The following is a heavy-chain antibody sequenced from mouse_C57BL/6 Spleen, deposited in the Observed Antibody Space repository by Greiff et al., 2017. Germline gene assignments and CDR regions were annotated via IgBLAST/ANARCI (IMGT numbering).Heavy chain of an antibody. CDR3: ARTTTVVRWYFDV. J-gene: IGHJ1*03. Sequence: EVMLVESGGGLVKPGGSLKLSCAASGFTFSSYAMSWVRQTPEKRLEWVATISDGGSYTYYPDNVKGRFTISRDNAKNNLYLQMSHLKSEDTAMYYCARTTTVVRWYFDVWGTGTTVTVSS. D-gene: IGHD1-1*01. V-gene: IGHV5-4*03. CDR1: GFTFSSYA. CDR2: ISDGGSYT.